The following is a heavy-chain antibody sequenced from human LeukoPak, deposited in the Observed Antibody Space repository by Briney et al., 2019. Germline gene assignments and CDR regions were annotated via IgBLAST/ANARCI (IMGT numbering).Heavy chain of an antibody. CDR3: ARGDFDWLLFFDY. CDR2: INAGNGNT. J-gene: IGHJ4*02. CDR1: GGTFNSYA. D-gene: IGHD3-9*01. V-gene: IGHV1-3*03. Sequence: ASVKVSCKASGGTFNSYAMHWVRQAPGQRLEWMGWINAGNGNTKYSQEFQGRVTITRDTSASTAYMELSSLRSEDMAVYYCARGDFDWLLFFDYWGQGTLVTVSS.